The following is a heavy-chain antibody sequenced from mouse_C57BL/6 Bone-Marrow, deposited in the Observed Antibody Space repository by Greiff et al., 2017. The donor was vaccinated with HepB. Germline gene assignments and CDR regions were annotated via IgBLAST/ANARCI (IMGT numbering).Heavy chain of an antibody. Sequence: DVHLVESGGDLVKPGGSLKLSCAASGFTFSSYGMSWVRQTPDKRLEWVATISSGGSYTYYPDSVKGRFTISRDNAKNTLYLQMSSLKSEDTAMYYCARRSYYYYYYAMDYWGQGTSVTVSS. V-gene: IGHV5-6*02. CDR2: ISSGGSYT. J-gene: IGHJ4*01. CDR1: GFTFSSYG. D-gene: IGHD1-1*01. CDR3: ARRSYYYYYYAMDY.